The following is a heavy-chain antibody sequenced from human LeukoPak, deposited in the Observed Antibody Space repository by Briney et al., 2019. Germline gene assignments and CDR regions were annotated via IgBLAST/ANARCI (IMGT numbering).Heavy chain of an antibody. Sequence: GGSLRLSCSASGFTFSSYAMHWVRQAPGKGLEYVSAISSNGGSTYYADSVKGRFTISGDNSKNTLYLQMSSLRAEDTAVYYCVKPISMIVVVITGFDYWGEGTLVTVS. CDR2: ISSNGGST. CDR1: GFTFSSYA. CDR3: VKPISMIVVVITGFDY. V-gene: IGHV3-64D*06. D-gene: IGHD3-22*01. J-gene: IGHJ4*02.